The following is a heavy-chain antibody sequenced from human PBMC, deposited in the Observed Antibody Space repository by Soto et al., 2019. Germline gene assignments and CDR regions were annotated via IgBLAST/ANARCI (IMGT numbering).Heavy chain of an antibody. CDR1: GFTFSSYW. CDR2: INSDGSTT. Sequence: GGSLRLSCAASGFTFSSYWMHWVRQAPGKGLVWVSRINSDGSTTTYADSVKGRFTVSRDNAKNTLYLQMNSLRAEDTAVYYCTRGGGSIVGGSVDCWGQGTLVTVSS. CDR3: TRGGGSIVGGSVDC. J-gene: IGHJ4*02. V-gene: IGHV3-74*01. D-gene: IGHD1-26*01.